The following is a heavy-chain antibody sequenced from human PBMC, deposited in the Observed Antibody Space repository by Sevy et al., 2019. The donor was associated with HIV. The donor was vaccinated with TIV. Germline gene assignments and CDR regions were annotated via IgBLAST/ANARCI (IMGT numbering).Heavy chain of an antibody. J-gene: IGHJ4*02. V-gene: IGHV1-8*01. CDR2: MRPNSGET. CDR3: AQGYYLTW. CDR1: RSTFISNH. D-gene: IGHD3-16*01. Sequence: ASVKVSCKASRSTFISNHINWVRQASGQGLEWMGWMRPNSGETAYAQKFQGRVTMTRNTSTSTAYMELSSLRSEDTAVYYCAQGYYLTWWGQGTPVTVSS.